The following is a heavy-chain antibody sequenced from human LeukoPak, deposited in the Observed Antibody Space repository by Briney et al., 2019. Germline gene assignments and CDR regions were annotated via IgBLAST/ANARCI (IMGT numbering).Heavy chain of an antibody. CDR2: ITSTDIYR. D-gene: IGHD4-23*01. V-gene: IGHV3-48*02. CDR1: GFTFSSYS. CDR3: ASQPDFGGKADAFDL. J-gene: IGHJ3*01. Sequence: GGSLRLSCAASGFTFSSYSMNWVRQPPGKGLEWVSYITSTDIYRYYADSVKGRFTISRDDAKNSLYLQMNSLRDEDTAVYYCASQPDFGGKADAFDLWGQGTTVIVSS.